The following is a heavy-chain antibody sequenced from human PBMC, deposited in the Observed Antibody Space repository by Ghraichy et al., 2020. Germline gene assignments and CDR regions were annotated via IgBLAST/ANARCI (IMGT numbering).Heavy chain of an antibody. CDR3: GREAYYYAYGMDV. CDR1: GYSFITHW. J-gene: IGHJ6*02. CDR2: IYPGDSDG. V-gene: IGHV5-51*01. D-gene: IGHD3-10*01. Sequence: GESLNISCKGIGYSFITHWIGWVRQKPGKGLEWMGIIYPGDSDGTYSPSFQGQVTISVDKSINTAYLQWSSLKASDTAIYYCGREAYYYAYGMDVWGQGTAVTVSS.